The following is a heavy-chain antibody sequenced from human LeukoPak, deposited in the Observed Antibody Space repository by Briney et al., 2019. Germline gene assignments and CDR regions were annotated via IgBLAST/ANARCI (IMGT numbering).Heavy chain of an antibody. Sequence: GGSLRLSCAASGFTFSSYWMHWVRQAPGKGLVWVSRINSDGSSTSYADSVKGRFTISRDNAKNTLYLQMNRLRAEDTAVYYCARVRGYNYGYNYWGQGTLVTVSS. J-gene: IGHJ4*02. V-gene: IGHV3-74*01. CDR3: ARVRGYNYGYNY. CDR1: GFTFSSYW. D-gene: IGHD5-18*01. CDR2: INSDGSST.